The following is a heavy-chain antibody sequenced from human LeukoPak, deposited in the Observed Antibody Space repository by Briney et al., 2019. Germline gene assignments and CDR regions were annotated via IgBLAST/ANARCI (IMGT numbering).Heavy chain of an antibody. CDR1: GFTVSNYY. CDR3: ARDRGTLFREINPPTYFYYLDV. Sequence: GGSLRLSCAASGFTVSNYYMPWVRQAPGKGLEWVSVVYTDGRTYYADCVKGRFTMSRDDSENLIYLQMNSLRAGDTDVYYCARDRGTLFREINPPTYFYYLDVWGKGTTVTVSS. V-gene: IGHV3-53*01. J-gene: IGHJ6*03. CDR2: VYTDGRT. D-gene: IGHD3-10*01.